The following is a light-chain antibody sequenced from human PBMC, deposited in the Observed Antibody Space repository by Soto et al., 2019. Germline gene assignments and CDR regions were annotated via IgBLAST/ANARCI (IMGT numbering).Light chain of an antibody. J-gene: IGLJ3*02. CDR2: EVR. V-gene: IGLV2-14*01. Sequence: QSALTQPASVSGSPDQSITVSCTGTNTDVGGYNYVSWYQHRPGKAPRLMIYEVRNRLSGVSNRFSGSKSGNTASLTISGLQSEDEADYYCTSYTPTGALVFGSGTKLTVL. CDR1: NTDVGGYNY. CDR3: TSYTPTGALV.